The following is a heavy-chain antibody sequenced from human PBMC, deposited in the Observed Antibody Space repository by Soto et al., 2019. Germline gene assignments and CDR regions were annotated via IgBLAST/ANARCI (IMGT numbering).Heavy chain of an antibody. CDR2: IKSKTDGGTT. Sequence: GGSLRLSCAASGFTFSNAWMSWVRQAPGKGLEWVGRIKSKTDGGTTDYAAPVKGRFTISIDSSRTTVYLQMRDLRPEDTALYFCATWHLREHAYDIWGQGTMVTVS. D-gene: IGHD5-12*01. CDR3: ATWHLREHAYDI. CDR1: GFTFSNAW. J-gene: IGHJ3*02. V-gene: IGHV3-15*01.